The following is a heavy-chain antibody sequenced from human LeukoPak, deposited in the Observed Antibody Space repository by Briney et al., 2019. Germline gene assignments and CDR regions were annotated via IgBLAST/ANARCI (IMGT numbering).Heavy chain of an antibody. CDR2: VDPEDGET. D-gene: IGHD2-2*02. CDR3: ASEGGYCSSTSCYSGY. J-gene: IGHJ4*02. V-gene: IGHV1-69-2*01. CDR1: GYTFTDYY. Sequence: ASVKVSCKVSGYTFTDYYMHWVQQAPGKGLEWMGLVDPEDGETMYAEKFQGRVTITADTSTDTAYMELSSLRSEDTAVYYCASEGGYCSSTSCYSGYWGQGTLVTVSS.